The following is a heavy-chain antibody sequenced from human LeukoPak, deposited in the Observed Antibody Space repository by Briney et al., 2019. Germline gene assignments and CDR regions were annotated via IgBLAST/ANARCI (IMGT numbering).Heavy chain of an antibody. CDR1: GYTFTGYY. Sequence: ASVKVCCKASGYTFTGYYMHWVRQAPGQGLEWMGWINPNSGGTNYAQKFQGRVTMTRDTSISTAYMELSRLRSDDTAVYYCAREYSSGWYWFDPRGQGTLVTVSS. CDR3: AREYSSGWYWFDP. CDR2: INPNSGGT. V-gene: IGHV1-2*02. J-gene: IGHJ5*02. D-gene: IGHD6-19*01.